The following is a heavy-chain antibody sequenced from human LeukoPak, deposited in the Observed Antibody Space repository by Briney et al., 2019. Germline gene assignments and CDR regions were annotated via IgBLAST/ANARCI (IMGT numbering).Heavy chain of an antibody. CDR2: INHSGST. J-gene: IGHJ4*02. D-gene: IGHD6-19*01. CDR1: GGSFSGYY. V-gene: IGHV4-34*01. CDR3: ARGRIAVAGKGIGVDY. Sequence: SETLSLTCAVYGGSFSGYYWSWIHQPPGKGLEWIGEINHSGSTNYNPSLKSRVTISVDTSKNQFSLKLSSVTAADTAVYYCARGRIAVAGKGIGVDYWGQGTLVTVSS.